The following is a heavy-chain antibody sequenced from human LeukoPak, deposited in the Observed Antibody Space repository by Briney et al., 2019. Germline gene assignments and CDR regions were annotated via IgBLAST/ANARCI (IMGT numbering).Heavy chain of an antibody. CDR3: ARLRLGELANFDY. CDR2: IYYSGST. Sequence: SETLSLTCTVSGGSISSSSYYWGWIRQPPGKGLEWIGSIYYSGSTYYNPSLKSRVTISVDTSKNQFSLKLSSVTAADTAVYYCARLRLGELANFDYWGQGTLVTVSS. J-gene: IGHJ4*02. D-gene: IGHD1-26*01. V-gene: IGHV4-39*01. CDR1: GGSISSSSYY.